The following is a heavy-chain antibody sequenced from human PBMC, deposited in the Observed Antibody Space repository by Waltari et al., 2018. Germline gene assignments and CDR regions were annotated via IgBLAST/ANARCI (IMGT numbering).Heavy chain of an antibody. J-gene: IGHJ4*02. Sequence: QVQLVQSGAEVKKPGASVKVSCKASGYTFTSYGISWVRQAPGQGLEWMGWIKPNRGGTNYAQKFQGRVTMTRDTSISTAYMELSRLRSDDTAVYYCAIYCSSTSCPFDYWGQGTLVTVSS. CDR2: IKPNRGGT. D-gene: IGHD2-2*01. V-gene: IGHV1-2*02. CDR1: GYTFTSYG. CDR3: AIYCSSTSCPFDY.